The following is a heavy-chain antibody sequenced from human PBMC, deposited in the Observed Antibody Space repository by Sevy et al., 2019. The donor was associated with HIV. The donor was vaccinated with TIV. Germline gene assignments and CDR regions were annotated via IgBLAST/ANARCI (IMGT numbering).Heavy chain of an antibody. J-gene: IGHJ1*01. V-gene: IGHV1-2*02. Sequence: ASVKVSCKASGNTFTVYFVYWVRQAPGQGLEWMGWINPNSGDTNYAQNFQGRVTMTSDASISTAYMGLCSLTSDDTAVYYCARGVTIFGVDYYFQHWGQGALVTVSS. CDR1: GNTFTVYF. D-gene: IGHD3-3*01. CDR3: ARGVTIFGVDYYFQH. CDR2: INPNSGDT.